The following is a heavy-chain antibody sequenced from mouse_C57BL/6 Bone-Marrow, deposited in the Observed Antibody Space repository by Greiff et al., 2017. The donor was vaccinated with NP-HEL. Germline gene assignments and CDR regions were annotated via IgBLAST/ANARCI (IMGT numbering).Heavy chain of an antibody. V-gene: IGHV1-82*01. Sequence: QVQLQQSGPELVKPGASVKISCKASGYAFSSSWMNWVKQRPGKGLEWIGRIYPGDGDTNYNGKFKGKATLTADKSSSTAYMQLSSLTSEDSAVYFCARGGYYGVGFAYWGQGTLVTVSA. CDR2: IYPGDGDT. J-gene: IGHJ3*01. CDR3: ARGGYYGVGFAY. D-gene: IGHD1-1*01. CDR1: GYAFSSSW.